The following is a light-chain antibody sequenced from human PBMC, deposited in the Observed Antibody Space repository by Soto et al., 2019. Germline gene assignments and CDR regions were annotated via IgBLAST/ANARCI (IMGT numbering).Light chain of an antibody. CDR2: MAS. J-gene: IGKJ2*01. CDR1: QSVGSW. V-gene: IGKV1-5*03. Sequence: DTQLTQSPSTLSASVGDRVTITCRASQSVGSWLAWYQQKPGKAPKLLIYMASSLESGVPSRFAGSGSGTEFPLTISSLQPDDFATYYCQQYETYSYTFGQGTKLEIK. CDR3: QQYETYSYT.